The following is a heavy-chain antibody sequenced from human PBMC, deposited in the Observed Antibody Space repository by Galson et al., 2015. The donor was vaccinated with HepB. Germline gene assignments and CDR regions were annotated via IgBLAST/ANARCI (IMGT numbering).Heavy chain of an antibody. D-gene: IGHD3-3*01. V-gene: IGHV3-23*01. CDR1: GSKFSTKA. Sequence: SLRLSCAVSGSKFSTKAMSWVRQAPGKGLDWVSSISGSGHDTYYAESVKGRFTISRDNSKNTLDLQMNSLRVEDTALYHCVKDFRGDIPIGHKYFYGMDVWGRGTMVTV. J-gene: IGHJ6*02. CDR3: VKDFRGDIPIGHKYFYGMDV. CDR2: ISGSGHDT.